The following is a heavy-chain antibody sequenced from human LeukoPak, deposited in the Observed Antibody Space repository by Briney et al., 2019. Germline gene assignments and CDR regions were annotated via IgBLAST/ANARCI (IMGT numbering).Heavy chain of an antibody. V-gene: IGHV4-4*07. CDR2: INTSGST. CDR3: ASPTVRGTHYYYMDV. CDR1: GGPISIYY. J-gene: IGHJ6*03. Sequence: SETLSLTCTVSGGPISIYYWSWIRQSAGKGLEWIGRINTSGSTNYNPSLKSRVTLSLDTSKNQFSLKLSSVTAADTAVYYCASPTVRGTHYYYMDVWGKGTTVTVSS. D-gene: IGHD3-16*01.